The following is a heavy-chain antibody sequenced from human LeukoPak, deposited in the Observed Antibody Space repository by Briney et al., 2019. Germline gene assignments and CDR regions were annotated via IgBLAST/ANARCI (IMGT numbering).Heavy chain of an antibody. CDR1: GFTVSSDY. D-gene: IGHD3-10*01. J-gene: IGHJ5*02. CDR2: IYSGGST. Sequence: GGSLRLSCAASGFTVSSDYMSWVRQAPGKGLEWVSVIYSGGSTYYADSVKGRFTISRDNSKNTLYLQMNSLRVEDTAFYYCARCEGRRSRGNWFDPWGQGTLVTVSS. CDR3: ARCEGRRSRGNWFDP. V-gene: IGHV3-66*01.